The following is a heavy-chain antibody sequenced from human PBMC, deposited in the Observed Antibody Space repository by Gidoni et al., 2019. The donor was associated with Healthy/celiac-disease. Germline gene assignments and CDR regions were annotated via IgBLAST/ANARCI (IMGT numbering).Heavy chain of an antibody. CDR2: IYPGDSDT. J-gene: IGHJ4*02. Sequence: EVQLVQSGAEAKKRGESLKISCKGSGYSFTSYWIGWGRQMPGKGLEWMGIIYPGDSDTRDSPSFQGQVTISADKSISTAYLQWSSLKASDTAMYYCARQRGNYGPAYYFDYWGQGTLVTVSS. V-gene: IGHV5-51*01. CDR1: GYSFTSYW. CDR3: ARQRGNYGPAYYFDY. D-gene: IGHD1-7*01.